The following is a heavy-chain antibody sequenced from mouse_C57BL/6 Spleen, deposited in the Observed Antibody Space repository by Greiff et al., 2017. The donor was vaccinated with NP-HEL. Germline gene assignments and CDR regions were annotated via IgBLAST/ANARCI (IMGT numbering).Heavy chain of an antibody. J-gene: IGHJ3*01. V-gene: IGHV1-82*01. Sequence: QVQLQQSGPELVKPGASVKISCKASGYAFSSSWMNWVKQRPGKGLEWIGRIYPGDGDTNYNGKFKGKATLTADKSSSTAYMQLSSLTSEDSAVYFCASPIVTAWFAYWGQGTLVTVSA. CDR3: ASPIVTAWFAY. D-gene: IGHD2-5*01. CDR2: IYPGDGDT. CDR1: GYAFSSSW.